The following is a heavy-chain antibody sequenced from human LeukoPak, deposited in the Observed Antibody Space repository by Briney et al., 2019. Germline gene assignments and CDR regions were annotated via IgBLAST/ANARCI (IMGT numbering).Heavy chain of an antibody. CDR1: GGSISGYY. D-gene: IGHD2-15*01. J-gene: IGHJ4*02. CDR3: AREDCSGGACTNFDY. CDR2: IHYTGGT. Sequence: SETLSLTCAVYGGSISGYYWSWIRQPPGKGLEWVGEIHYTGGTSYNPSLKSRATISIDTSKNQLSLKLSSVTAADTAIYYCAREDCSGGACTNFDYWGQGTLVTVSS. V-gene: IGHV4-34*01.